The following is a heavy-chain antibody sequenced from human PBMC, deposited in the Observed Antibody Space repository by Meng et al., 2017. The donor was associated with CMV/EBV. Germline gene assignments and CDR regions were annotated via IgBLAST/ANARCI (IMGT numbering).Heavy chain of an antibody. J-gene: IGHJ4*02. V-gene: IGHV3-15*01. CDR3: TTSVYYDSSGYEEFDY. D-gene: IGHD3-22*01. Sequence: GESLKISCAASGFTFRNAWMSWVRQAPGKGLEWVGRIKSKTDGGTTDYAAPVKGRFTISRDDSKNTLYLQMNSLKTEDTAVYYCTTSVYYDSSGYEEFDYWGQGTLVTVSS. CDR2: IKSKTDGGTT. CDR1: GFTFRNAW.